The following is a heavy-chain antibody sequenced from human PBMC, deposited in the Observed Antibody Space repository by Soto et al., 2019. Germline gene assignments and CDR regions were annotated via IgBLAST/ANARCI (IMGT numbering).Heavy chain of an antibody. Sequence: QVQLVQSGAEVKKPGSSVKVSCKASGGTFSSYAISWVRQAPGQGLEWMGGIIPIFGTANYAQKFQGRVTITADESTSTAYMEVSSLRSEDKDGEYCARDERPGGYFDHWGQGTLVTVSS. J-gene: IGHJ4*02. CDR3: ARDERPGGYFDH. V-gene: IGHV1-69*01. CDR1: GGTFSSYA. D-gene: IGHD1-1*01. CDR2: IIPIFGTA.